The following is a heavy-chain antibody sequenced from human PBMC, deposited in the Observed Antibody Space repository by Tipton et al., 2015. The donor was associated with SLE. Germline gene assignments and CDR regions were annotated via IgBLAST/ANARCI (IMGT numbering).Heavy chain of an antibody. J-gene: IGHJ5*02. CDR3: ARERGQSIDL. V-gene: IGHV4-59*01. CDR1: GDSLSSSY. CDR2: VSDSGRP. D-gene: IGHD3-3*01. Sequence: GLVKPSETLSLTCTVSGDSLSSSYWNWIRQAPGKTLEWIGYVSDSGRPTYHPSLERRVTMSVDTSKKQISLKVKSVTTADTAVYFCARERGQSIDLWGPGTLVTVSS.